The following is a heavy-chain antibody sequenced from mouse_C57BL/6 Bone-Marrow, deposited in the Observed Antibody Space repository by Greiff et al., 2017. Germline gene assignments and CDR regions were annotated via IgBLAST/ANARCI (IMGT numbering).Heavy chain of an antibody. J-gene: IGHJ1*03. Sequence: VQLQQPGAELVKPGASVKLSCKASGYTFTSYWMQWVKQRPGQGLEWIGEIDPSDSYTNYNQKFKGKATLTVDTSSSTAYMQLSSLTSEDSAVYYCAREGSTDWYVDVWGTGTTVTVSS. D-gene: IGHD1-1*01. CDR3: AREGSTDWYVDV. CDR2: IDPSDSYT. V-gene: IGHV1-50*01. CDR1: GYTFTSYW.